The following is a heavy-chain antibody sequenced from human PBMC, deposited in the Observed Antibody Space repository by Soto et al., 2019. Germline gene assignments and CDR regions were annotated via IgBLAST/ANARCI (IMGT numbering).Heavy chain of an antibody. D-gene: IGHD2-2*01. CDR3: ARSDIVVVPAAIEYYFDY. CDR1: GYTFTSYG. V-gene: IGHV1-18*01. CDR2: ISAYNGNT. J-gene: IGHJ4*02. Sequence: ASVKVSCKASGYTFTSYGISWVRQAPGQGLEWMGWISAYNGNTNYAQKLQGRVTMTTDTSTSTAYMELSSLRSEDTAVYYCARSDIVVVPAAIEYYFDYWGQGTLVTVSS.